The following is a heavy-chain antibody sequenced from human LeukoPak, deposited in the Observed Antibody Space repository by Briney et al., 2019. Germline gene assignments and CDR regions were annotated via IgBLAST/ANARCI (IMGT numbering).Heavy chain of an antibody. CDR3: AKGAPSSSSIFDF. J-gene: IGHJ4*02. Sequence: GGSLRLSCAASGFTFSSYAMNWVRQAPGKRLEWVSAISGSGGSTYYADSVKGRFTISRDNSKNTLYLQMNSLRTEDTAVYFCAKGAPSSSSIFDFWGPGTLVTVSS. CDR1: GFTFSSYA. D-gene: IGHD6-6*01. V-gene: IGHV3-23*01. CDR2: ISGSGGST.